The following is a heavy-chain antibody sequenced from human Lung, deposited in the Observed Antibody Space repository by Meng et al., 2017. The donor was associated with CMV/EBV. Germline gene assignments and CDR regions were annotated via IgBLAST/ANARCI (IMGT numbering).Heavy chain of an antibody. D-gene: IGHD3-3*01. Sequence: SXXVSXXASGGTFSSYAISWVRQAPGQGLEWMGGIIPIFGTANYAQKFQGRVTITTDESTSTAYMELSSLRSEDTAVYYCATLPEGAIFGDYGMDVWGQGXTVTVSS. J-gene: IGHJ6*02. V-gene: IGHV1-69*05. CDR1: GGTFSSYA. CDR2: IIPIFGTA. CDR3: ATLPEGAIFGDYGMDV.